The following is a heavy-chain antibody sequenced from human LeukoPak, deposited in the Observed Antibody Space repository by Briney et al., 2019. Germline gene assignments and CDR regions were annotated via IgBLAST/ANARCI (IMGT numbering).Heavy chain of an antibody. CDR3: ARDEGGLRY. Sequence: SETLSLTCTVSGGSISSSSYYWGWIRQPPGKGLEWIGSIYYSGSTYYNPSLKSRVTISVDTSKNQFSLKLSSVTAADTAAYYCARDEGGLRYWGQGTLVTVSS. D-gene: IGHD2-15*01. V-gene: IGHV4-39*07. CDR2: IYYSGST. J-gene: IGHJ4*02. CDR1: GGSISSSSYY.